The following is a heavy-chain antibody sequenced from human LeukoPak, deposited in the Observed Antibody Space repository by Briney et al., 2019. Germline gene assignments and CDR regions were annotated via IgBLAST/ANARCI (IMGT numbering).Heavy chain of an antibody. V-gene: IGHV4-39*07. Sequence: SETLSLTCTVSGGSISSSSYYWGWIRQPPGKGLEWIGSIYYSGSTYYNPSLKSRVTISVDTSKNQFSLKLSSVTAADTAVYYCARDSSVARPFDIWGQGTMVTVSS. CDR1: GGSISSSSYY. CDR2: IYYSGST. CDR3: ARDSSVARPFDI. D-gene: IGHD6-6*01. J-gene: IGHJ3*02.